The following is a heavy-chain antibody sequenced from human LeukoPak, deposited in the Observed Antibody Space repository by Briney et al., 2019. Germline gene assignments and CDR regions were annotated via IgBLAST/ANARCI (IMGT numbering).Heavy chain of an antibody. CDR2: TSYDGTYK. V-gene: IGHV3-30*18. J-gene: IGHJ4*02. D-gene: IGHD1-26*01. CDR1: GFTFTSYG. Sequence: PGGSLRLSCVVSGFTFTSYGMHWVRQAPGKGLEWVAVTSYDGTYKYYADSVRGRFTISRDTSKNTVYLQMNSPRDEDTAVYYCAKTRRAGSYYLHFDYWGQGTLVTVSS. CDR3: AKTRRAGSYYLHFDY.